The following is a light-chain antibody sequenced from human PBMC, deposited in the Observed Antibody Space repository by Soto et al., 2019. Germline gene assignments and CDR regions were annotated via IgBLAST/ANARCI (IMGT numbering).Light chain of an antibody. CDR2: AAS. CDR1: ESIANY. Sequence: DIQMTQSPSSLSASVGDRVTITCRASESIANYLNWYQQKPGKAPNLLIYAASTLQTGVPSRLSGSGSGTDFTLTISSLQTEDFATYFCQQSYISPYTFGQGTKLDI. V-gene: IGKV1-39*01. J-gene: IGKJ2*01. CDR3: QQSYISPYT.